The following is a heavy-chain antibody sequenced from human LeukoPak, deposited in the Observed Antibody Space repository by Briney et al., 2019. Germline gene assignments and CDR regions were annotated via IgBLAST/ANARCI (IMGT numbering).Heavy chain of an antibody. CDR3: ARGWYDILTGYSNVLDY. Sequence: ASVEVSCKASGYTFTSYGISWVRQAPGQGLEWMGWISAYNGNTNYAQKLQGRVTMTTDTSTSTAYMELRSLRSDDTAVYYCARGWYDILTGYSNVLDYWGQGTLVTVSS. CDR1: GYTFTSYG. J-gene: IGHJ4*02. CDR2: ISAYNGNT. V-gene: IGHV1-18*01. D-gene: IGHD3-9*01.